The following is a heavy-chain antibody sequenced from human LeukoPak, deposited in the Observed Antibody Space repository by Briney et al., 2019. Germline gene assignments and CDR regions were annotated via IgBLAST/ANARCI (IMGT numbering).Heavy chain of an antibody. V-gene: IGHV4-39*01. D-gene: IGHD4-17*01. Sequence: PSETLSLTCNVSGASISSSGYYWGWIRQPPGKGLEWVVSLYYSGTTYHNPSLKSRVSISVDTSKNQFSLKLSSVTAADTAVYYCARHADYGAYLDYWGQGTLVTVSS. J-gene: IGHJ4*02. CDR3: ARHADYGAYLDY. CDR2: LYYSGTT. CDR1: GASISSSGYY.